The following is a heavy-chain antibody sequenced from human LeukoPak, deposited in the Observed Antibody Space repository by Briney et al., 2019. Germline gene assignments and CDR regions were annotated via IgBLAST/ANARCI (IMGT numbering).Heavy chain of an antibody. CDR2: ISYDGSNK. Sequence: PGGSLRLSCAASGFTFSSYGMHWVRQAPGKGLEWVAVISYDGSNKYYADSVKGRFTISRDNSKNTLYLQMNSLRAEDTAVYYCAKDLQGDLWYFDYWGQGTLDTVSS. D-gene: IGHD3/OR15-3a*01. V-gene: IGHV3-30*18. CDR3: AKDLQGDLWYFDY. CDR1: GFTFSSYG. J-gene: IGHJ4*02.